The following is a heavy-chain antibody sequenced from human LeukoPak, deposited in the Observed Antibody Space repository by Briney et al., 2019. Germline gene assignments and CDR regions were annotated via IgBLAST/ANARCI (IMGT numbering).Heavy chain of an antibody. Sequence: SETLSLTCAVYGGSFSGYYWSWIRQPPGKGLEWVGEINHSGSTNYNPSLKSRVTISVDTSKNQSSLRLSSVTAADTAVYYCARVLEGSSGQHWYFDLWGRGTLVTVSS. V-gene: IGHV4-34*01. CDR2: INHSGST. J-gene: IGHJ2*01. D-gene: IGHD6-19*01. CDR1: GGSFSGYY. CDR3: ARVLEGSSGQHWYFDL.